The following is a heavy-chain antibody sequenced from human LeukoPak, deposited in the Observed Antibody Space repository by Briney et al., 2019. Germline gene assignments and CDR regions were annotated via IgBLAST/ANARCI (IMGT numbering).Heavy chain of an antibody. CDR3: ARSIVVVPAAISDAFDI. CDR1: GGSISSGGYY. CDR2: IYHSGST. Sequence: SETLSLTCTVSGGSISSGGYYWSWIRQPPGKGLEWIGYIYHSGSTYYNPSLKSRVTISVDRSKNQFSLKLSSVTAADTAVYYCARSIVVVPAAISDAFDIWGQGTMVTVSS. D-gene: IGHD2-2*02. J-gene: IGHJ3*02. V-gene: IGHV4-30-2*01.